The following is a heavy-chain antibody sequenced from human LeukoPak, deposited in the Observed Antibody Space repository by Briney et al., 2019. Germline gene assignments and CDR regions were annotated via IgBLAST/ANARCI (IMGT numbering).Heavy chain of an antibody. CDR2: ISHSGYT. J-gene: IGHJ4*02. Sequence: PAKGLEWIAYISHSGYTYYNPSLNGRATISVGMSRSQFSLKLSSVTAADTAVYYCARDRGYSYGELDFWGQGTLVTVSS. D-gene: IGHD5-18*01. CDR3: ARDRGYSYGELDF. V-gene: IGHV4-31*02.